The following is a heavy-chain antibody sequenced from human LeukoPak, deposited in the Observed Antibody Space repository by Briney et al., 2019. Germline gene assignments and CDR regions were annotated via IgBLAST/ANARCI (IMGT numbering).Heavy chain of an antibody. D-gene: IGHD3-16*02. CDR1: GGSFSGFH. Sequence: PSETLSLTCVVYGGSFSGFHWTWIRQPPGKGLEWIGEINHSGSTNYNPSLKSRVTISVDTSKNQFSLKLSSVTAADTAVYYCARRRYDYVWGSYRYQYFDYWGQGTLVTVSS. CDR3: ARRRYDYVWGSYRYQYFDY. V-gene: IGHV4-34*01. CDR2: INHSGST. J-gene: IGHJ4*02.